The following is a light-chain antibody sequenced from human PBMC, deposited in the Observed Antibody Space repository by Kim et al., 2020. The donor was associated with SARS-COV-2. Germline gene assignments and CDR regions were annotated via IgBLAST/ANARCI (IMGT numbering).Light chain of an antibody. CDR1: RSDIGAYSY. J-gene: IGLJ3*02. CDR2: DVT. V-gene: IGLV2-14*01. Sequence: LTQPASVSGSPGQSITISCTGGRSDIGAYSYVSWYQQHPGKVPKLIIYDVTERPSGVSDRFSGSKSDNTASLTISGLQAEDEADYHCSSYTLSSTWVFGGGTQLTVL. CDR3: SSYTLSSTWV.